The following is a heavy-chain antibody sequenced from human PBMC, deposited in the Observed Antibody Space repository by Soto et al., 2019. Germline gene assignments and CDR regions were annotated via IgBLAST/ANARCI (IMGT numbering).Heavy chain of an antibody. CDR3: ARQGFGPLHGLVDG. CDR1: GGSISSYY. D-gene: IGHD3-10*01. J-gene: IGHJ6*02. CDR2: VHHSWGS. Sequence: QVQLQESGPGLVKPSETLSLSCTVSGGSISSYYWSWFRQSPGKRMEWIGYVHHSWGSSYNPSLQNRVAISLDTSKSQFSLKVTSVTATDTAVYYCARQGFGPLHGLVDGWGQGTAVTVSS. V-gene: IGHV4-59*08.